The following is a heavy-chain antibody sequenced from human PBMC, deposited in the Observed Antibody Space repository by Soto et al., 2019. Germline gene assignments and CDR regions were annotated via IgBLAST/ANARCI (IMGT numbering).Heavy chain of an antibody. CDR1: SGSISSSNW. D-gene: IGHD6-19*01. Sequence: SETLSLTCAVSSGSISSSNWWSWVRQPPGKGLEWIGEIYHSGSTNYNPSLKSRVTISVDKSKNQFSLKLSSVAAADTAVYYCASGGRQWLPHDYWGQGTLVTVSS. CDR2: IYHSGST. V-gene: IGHV4-4*02. CDR3: ASGGRQWLPHDY. J-gene: IGHJ4*02.